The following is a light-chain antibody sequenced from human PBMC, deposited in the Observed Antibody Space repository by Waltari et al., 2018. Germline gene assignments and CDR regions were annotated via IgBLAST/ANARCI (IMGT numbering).Light chain of an antibody. CDR3: FFYMGSGIWV. V-gene: IGLV8-61*01. CDR2: NGN. CDR1: SGSVPTTSY. J-gene: IGLJ3*02. Sequence: QTVVTQEPALSVSPGGTVTLTCALTSGSVPTTSYATWYYQTPGHPQRTRVYNGNGLATGVPDHCSGSLLGNKSALTSTVAQAKDGSHYFCFFYMGSGIWVSGGGTKLTVL.